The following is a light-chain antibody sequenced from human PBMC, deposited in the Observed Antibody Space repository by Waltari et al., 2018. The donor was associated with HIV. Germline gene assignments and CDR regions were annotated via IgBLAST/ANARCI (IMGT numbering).Light chain of an antibody. CDR2: WEY. CDR1: QSVFYSSTNQNY. V-gene: IGKV4-1*01. J-gene: IGKJ1*01. Sequence: DIVMTQSPDSLAVSLGERATLHCKSSQSVFYSSTNQNYLAWYQQKPGQPPKLLIYWEYTRESGVPDQFSGSVAGTDFTLTISSLQAEDVAVYYCHQHYNTPRTFGQGTKVEIK. CDR3: HQHYNTPRT.